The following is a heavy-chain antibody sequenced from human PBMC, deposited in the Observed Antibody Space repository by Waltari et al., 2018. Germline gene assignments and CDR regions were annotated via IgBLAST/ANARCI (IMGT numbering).Heavy chain of an antibody. CDR3: ARTIIVGATVFYFDY. Sequence: QVQLQESGPGLVKPSETLSLTCTVSGGSISSHYWSWIRQPPGKGLEWIGYIYYSGSTNYNPSLKSRVTIAVDTSKNQFSLKLSSVTAADTAVYYCARTIIVGATVFYFDYWGQGTLVTVSS. CDR1: GGSISSHY. D-gene: IGHD1-26*01. CDR2: IYYSGST. J-gene: IGHJ4*02. V-gene: IGHV4-59*11.